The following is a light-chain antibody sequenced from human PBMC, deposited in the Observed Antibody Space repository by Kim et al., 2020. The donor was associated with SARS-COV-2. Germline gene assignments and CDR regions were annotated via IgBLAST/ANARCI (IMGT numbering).Light chain of an antibody. J-gene: IGKJ1*01. CDR3: QHYYSYPWT. Sequence: AIRMTQSPSSFSASTGDRVTITWRASQGISSYSAWYQQKPGKAPKLLIYAASTLQSGVPSRFSGSGSGTDFTLTISCLQSEDFATYYCQHYYSYPWTFGQGTKVDIK. CDR2: AAS. CDR1: QGISSY. V-gene: IGKV1-8*01.